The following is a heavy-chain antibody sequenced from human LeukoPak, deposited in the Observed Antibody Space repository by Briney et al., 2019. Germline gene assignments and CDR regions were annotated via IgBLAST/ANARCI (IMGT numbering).Heavy chain of an antibody. CDR1: EFTVRSYH. Sequence: GGSLRLSCAASEFTVRSYHMSWVRQAPGKGLEWVSVIDSGGSTYYAESVKGRFTISRDNSKNTLYLQMNSLRSEDMAVYYCARGGYDFWSGPQFDYWGQGTLVTVSS. D-gene: IGHD3-3*01. J-gene: IGHJ4*02. V-gene: IGHV3-66*02. CDR3: ARGGYDFWSGPQFDY. CDR2: IDSGGST.